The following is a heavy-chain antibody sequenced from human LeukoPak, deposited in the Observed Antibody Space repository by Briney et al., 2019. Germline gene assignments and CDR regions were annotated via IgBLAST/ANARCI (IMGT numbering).Heavy chain of an antibody. J-gene: IGHJ4*02. CDR3: ARVNPYYDSSGYYS. CDR2: IYYSGST. V-gene: IGHV4-31*03. Sequence: PSETLSLTCTVSGGSISSGGYYWSWIRQHPGKGLEWIGYIYYSGSTYYNPSLKSRVTISVGTSKNQFSLKLSSVTAADTAVYYCARVNPYYDSSGYYSWGQGTLVTVSS. CDR1: GGSISSGGYY. D-gene: IGHD3-22*01.